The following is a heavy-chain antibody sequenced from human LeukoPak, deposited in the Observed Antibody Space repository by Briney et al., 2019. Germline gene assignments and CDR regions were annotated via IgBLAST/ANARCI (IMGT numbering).Heavy chain of an antibody. Sequence: ASVKVSFKVSGYPLPELSLPWVRPAPGKRVAWVGGFDPEDGETIYAQKFQGRVTMTEDTSTDTAYMELSSLRSEDTAVYYCATDVSSGWSNWFDPWGQGTLVTVSS. CDR2: FDPEDGET. V-gene: IGHV1-24*01. D-gene: IGHD6-19*01. CDR3: ATDVSSGWSNWFDP. J-gene: IGHJ5*02. CDR1: GYPLPELS.